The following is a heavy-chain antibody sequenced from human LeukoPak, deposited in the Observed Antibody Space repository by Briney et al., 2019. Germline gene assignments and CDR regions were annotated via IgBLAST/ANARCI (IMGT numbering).Heavy chain of an antibody. D-gene: IGHD4-23*01. CDR2: IYYSGST. J-gene: IGHJ4*02. Sequence: SETLSLTCTVSGGSISNYYWSWIRQFPGKGLEWIGYIYYSGSTNYNPSLKSRVTISVDTSKNQFSLKLSSVTAADTAVYYCARAGSGGNSGFGDYWGQGTLVTVSS. V-gene: IGHV4-59*12. CDR1: GGSISNYY. CDR3: ARAGSGGNSGFGDY.